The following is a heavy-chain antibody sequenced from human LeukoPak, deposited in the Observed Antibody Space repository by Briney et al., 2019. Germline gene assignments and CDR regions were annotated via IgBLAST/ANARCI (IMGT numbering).Heavy chain of an antibody. J-gene: IGHJ4*02. D-gene: IGHD1-26*01. CDR2: ISSNGGST. V-gene: IGHV3-64*01. CDR1: GFTFSSYA. CDR3: ASGSGSLPDY. Sequence: GGSLRLSCAASGFTFSSYAMQWVRQAPGKGLEYVSAISSNGGSTYYANSVKGRFTISRDNSKNTLYLQMGSLRDEDMDVYYCASGSGSLPDYWGQGTLVTVSS.